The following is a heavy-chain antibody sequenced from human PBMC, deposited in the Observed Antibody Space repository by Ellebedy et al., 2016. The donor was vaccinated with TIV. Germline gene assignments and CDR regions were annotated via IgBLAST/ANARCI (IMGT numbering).Heavy chain of an antibody. V-gene: IGHV3-74*01. CDR2: INTDGSST. CDR3: ARESVRYFDWDS. J-gene: IGHJ4*02. D-gene: IGHD3-9*01. Sequence: PGGSLRLSCVASGFTLSGYYMHWVRQVPGKGLVWVARINTDGSSTSYADSVEGRFAISRDNAKKTLYLEMSGLRVKDTAVYYCARESVRYFDWDSWGQGTLVTV. CDR1: GFTLSGYY.